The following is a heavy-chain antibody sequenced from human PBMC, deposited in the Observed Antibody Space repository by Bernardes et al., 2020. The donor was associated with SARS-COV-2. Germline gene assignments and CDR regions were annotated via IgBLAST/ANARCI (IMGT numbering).Heavy chain of an antibody. CDR1: GFTVSSTY. V-gene: IGHV3-53*01. Sequence: VGSLSLSCAASGFTVSSTYMSWVRQAPGKGLEWVSVIYSGGSTYYADSVKGRFTISRDNSKNTLYLQMNSLRAEDTAVYYCVAGGNSFGGWDYWGQGTLVTGSA. CDR2: IYSGGST. CDR3: VAGGNSFGGWDY. J-gene: IGHJ4*02. D-gene: IGHD2-21*02.